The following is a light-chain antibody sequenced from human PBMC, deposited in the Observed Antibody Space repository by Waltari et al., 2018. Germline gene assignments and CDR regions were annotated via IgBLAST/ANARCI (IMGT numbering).Light chain of an antibody. J-gene: IGKJ4*01. CDR2: DIS. V-gene: IGKV3-11*01. CDR3: LQRDRWLT. Sequence: DIVLTQSPATLSLSPGERATLSCRASQSVTNYLAWYQQKPGQAPRLLIYDISTRATAIPARFNGSGSGTDFTLTISSLEPEDFAVYYGLQRDRWLTFGGGTKVEIK. CDR1: QSVTNY.